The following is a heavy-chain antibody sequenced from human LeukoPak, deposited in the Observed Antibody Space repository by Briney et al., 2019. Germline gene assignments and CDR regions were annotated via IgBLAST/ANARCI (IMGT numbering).Heavy chain of an antibody. CDR2: INHSGST. CDR1: GGSFSGYY. J-gene: IGHJ6*02. D-gene: IGHD6-19*01. Sequence: SETLSLTCAVYGGSFSGYYWSWVRDPPGKGLEWIGEINHSGSTNYNPSLKSRVTISVDTSKNQFSLKLSSVTAADTAVYYCARGYSSGLYYYYYGMDVWGQGTTVTVSS. V-gene: IGHV4-34*01. CDR3: ARGYSSGLYYYYYGMDV.